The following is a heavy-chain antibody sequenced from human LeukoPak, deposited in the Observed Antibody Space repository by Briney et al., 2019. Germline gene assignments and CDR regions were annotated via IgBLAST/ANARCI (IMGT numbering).Heavy chain of an antibody. CDR1: GFTFSSYD. CDR3: ARAPRPHTYYYDY. CDR2: IGTAGDT. V-gene: IGHV3-13*01. D-gene: IGHD3-16*01. J-gene: IGHJ4*02. Sequence: GGSLRLSCAASGFTFSSYDMHWVRQATGKGLEWVSAIGTAGDTYYPGSVKGRFTISRENAKNSLYLQMNSLRAGDTAVYYCARAPRPHTYYYDYWGQGTLVTVSS.